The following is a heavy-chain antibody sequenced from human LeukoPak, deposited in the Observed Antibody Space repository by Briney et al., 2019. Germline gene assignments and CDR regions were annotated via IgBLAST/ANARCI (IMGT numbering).Heavy chain of an antibody. J-gene: IGHJ4*02. Sequence: KPSQTLSLTCTVSGGSISSTDYYWSWIRQHPERGLEWIGYISFSGSTYYNPSLMGRVTTSVDTSKRQFSLKLSSVTAADTAVYYCASARSLAYWGQGTLVTVSS. CDR1: GGSISSTDYY. V-gene: IGHV4-31*03. CDR3: ASARSLAY. CDR2: ISFSGST.